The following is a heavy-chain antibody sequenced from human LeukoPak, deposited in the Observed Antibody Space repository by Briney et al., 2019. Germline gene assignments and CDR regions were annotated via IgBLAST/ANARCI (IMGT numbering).Heavy chain of an antibody. J-gene: IGHJ3*01. Sequence: GGSLRLSCAASGFTFSKYYMSWVRQAPGKGLEWISYISNTAGTIYYADSVKGRFTISRDNAENSVYLQMNTLRAEDTAVYYCARAYNWGQGTMVTVSP. CDR3: ARAYN. CDR2: ISNTAGTI. V-gene: IGHV3-11*01. CDR1: GFTFSKYY. D-gene: IGHD1-14*01.